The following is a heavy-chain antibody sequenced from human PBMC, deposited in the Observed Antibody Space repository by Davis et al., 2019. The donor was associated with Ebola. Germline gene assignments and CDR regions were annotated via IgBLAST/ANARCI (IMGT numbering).Heavy chain of an antibody. D-gene: IGHD3-22*01. CDR1: GYTFTSYY. V-gene: IGHV1-46*01. Sequence: ASVTVSCKASGYTFTSYYMHWVRQAPGQGLEWMGIINPSGGSTSYAQKFQGRVTMTRDTSTSTVYMELSSLRSEDTAVYYCAREKIVVVITEPYYYYYGMDVWGKGTTVTVSS. CDR3: AREKIVVVITEPYYYYYGMDV. CDR2: INPSGGST. J-gene: IGHJ6*04.